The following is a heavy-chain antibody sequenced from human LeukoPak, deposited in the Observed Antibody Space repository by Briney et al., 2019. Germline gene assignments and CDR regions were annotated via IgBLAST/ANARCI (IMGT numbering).Heavy chain of an antibody. CDR3: AKVHLWFGEFNWFDP. CDR2: IYYSGST. D-gene: IGHD3-10*01. J-gene: IGHJ5*02. V-gene: IGHV4-30-4*01. Sequence: SETLSLTCTVSGGSISSGDYYWSWIRQPPGKGLEWIGYIYYSGSTYYNPSLKSRVTISVDTSKNQFSLKLSSVTAADTAVYYCAKVHLWFGEFNWFDPWGQGTLVTVSS. CDR1: GGSISSGDYY.